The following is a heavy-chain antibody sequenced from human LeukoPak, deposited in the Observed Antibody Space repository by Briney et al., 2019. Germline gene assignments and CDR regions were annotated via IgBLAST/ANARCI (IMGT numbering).Heavy chain of an antibody. D-gene: IGHD1-26*01. Sequence: GGSLRLSCAASGFTFSSYSMNWVRQAPGKWLEWVSSISSSSSYIYYADSVKGRFTISRDNAKNSLYLQMNSLRAEDTAVYYCARDYTAEVGATNFDYWGQGTLVTVSS. V-gene: IGHV3-21*01. CDR2: ISSSSSYI. CDR3: ARDYTAEVGATNFDY. CDR1: GFTFSSYS. J-gene: IGHJ4*02.